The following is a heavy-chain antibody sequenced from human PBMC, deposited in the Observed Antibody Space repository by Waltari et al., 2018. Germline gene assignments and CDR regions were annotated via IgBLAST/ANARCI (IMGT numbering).Heavy chain of an antibody. D-gene: IGHD6-19*01. CDR3: ARRGGXAVAGTMGVXX. V-gene: IGHV4-39*01. Sequence: QLQLQESGPGLVKXSETLSLTCXVSGGSXSSSSYYXGWIRQPPGKGLEWIGSIYYSGSTXYNPSLKSXVXISVDTSXXQFSLKLSXVTAADTAVXYCARRGGXAVAGTMGVXXWGQGTXXTVSS. CDR1: GGSXSSSSYY. J-gene: IGHJ4*02. CDR2: IYYSGST.